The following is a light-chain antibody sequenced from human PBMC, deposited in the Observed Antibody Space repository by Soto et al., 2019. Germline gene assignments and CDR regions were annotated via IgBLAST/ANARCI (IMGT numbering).Light chain of an antibody. CDR2: GAS. CDR3: QQYSSSPT. V-gene: IGKV3-20*01. J-gene: IGKJ1*01. Sequence: EIVLTQSPGTLSLSPGERATLSCRASQSVSNRYLGWYQQKPGQAPSLLMYGASTRATGIPDRISGSGSGADFTLAISRLEPDDFAVYYCQQYSSSPTFGQGTRLEI. CDR1: QSVSNRY.